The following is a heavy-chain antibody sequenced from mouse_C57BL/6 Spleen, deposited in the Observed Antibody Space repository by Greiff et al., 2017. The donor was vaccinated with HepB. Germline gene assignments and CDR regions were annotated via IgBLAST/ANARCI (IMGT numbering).Heavy chain of an antibody. D-gene: IGHD1-1*02. J-gene: IGHJ3*01. CDR3: ARGDDYGRDGGGFAY. CDR1: GYTFTDYN. V-gene: IGHV1-22*01. CDR2: INPNNGGT. Sequence: VQLQQSGPELVKPGASVKMSCKASGYTFTDYNMHWVKQSHGKSLEWIGYINPNNGGTSYNQKFKGKATLTVNKSSSTAYMELRSLTSEDSAVYYCARGDDYGRDGGGFAYWGEGTLVTVSA.